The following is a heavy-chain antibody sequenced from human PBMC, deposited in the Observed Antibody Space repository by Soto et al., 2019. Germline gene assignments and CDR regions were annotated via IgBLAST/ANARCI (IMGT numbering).Heavy chain of an antibody. D-gene: IGHD3-10*01. CDR3: ARVRGGRWYYFDY. J-gene: IGHJ4*02. CDR2: IYYSGST. V-gene: IGHV4-61*01. Sequence: SETLSLTCTVSGGSVSSGTYYWSWIRQPPGKGLEWIGYIYYSGSTNCNPSLKSRVTISVDTSKNQFSLKLNSVTAADTAVYYCARVRGGRWYYFDYWGLGTLVTVSS. CDR1: GGSVSSGTYY.